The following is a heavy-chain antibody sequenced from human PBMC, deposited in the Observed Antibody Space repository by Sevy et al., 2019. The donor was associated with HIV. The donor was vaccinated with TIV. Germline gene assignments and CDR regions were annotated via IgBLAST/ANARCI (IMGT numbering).Heavy chain of an antibody. D-gene: IGHD4-4*01. CDR3: ARGPMTTVTHFDY. CDR1: GGSFSGYY. CDR2: INHSGST. Sequence: SETLSLTCAVYGGSFSGYYWSWIRQPPGKGLEWIGEINHSGSTNYNPSLKSRVTISVDTSKNQFSLKLSSVTVADTAVYYCARGPMTTVTHFDYWGQGTLVTVSS. V-gene: IGHV4-34*01. J-gene: IGHJ4*02.